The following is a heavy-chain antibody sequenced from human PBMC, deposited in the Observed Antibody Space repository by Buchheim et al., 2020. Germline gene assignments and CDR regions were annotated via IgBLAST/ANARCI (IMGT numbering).Heavy chain of an antibody. CDR1: GFTFSSYG. Sequence: QVQLVESGGGVVQPGGSLRLSCAASGFTFSSYGMHWVRQAPGKGLEWVAIISYDGSNKYYADSVKGRFTISRDNSKNTLYLQINSLRAEDTAVYYCAKPGIVVVTATLGDWFLDLWGRGTL. J-gene: IGHJ2*01. D-gene: IGHD2-21*02. CDR3: AKPGIVVVTATLGDWFLDL. CDR2: ISYDGSNK. V-gene: IGHV3-30*18.